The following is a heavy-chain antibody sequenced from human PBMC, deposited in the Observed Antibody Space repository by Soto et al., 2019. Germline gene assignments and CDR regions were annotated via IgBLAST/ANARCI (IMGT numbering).Heavy chain of an antibody. CDR3: ASRAGRGYYGMDV. J-gene: IGHJ6*02. V-gene: IGHV4-59*01. CDR2: IHYSGMT. CDR1: GASTSSYY. D-gene: IGHD3-10*01. Sequence: PSETLSLTCTVSGASTSSYYWTWIRQSPGKGLGWVGSIHYSGMTNYNPSLKSRVTMSVDTSKSQFSLKLISVTAADTAIYYCASRAGRGYYGMDVWGQGTTVTVSS.